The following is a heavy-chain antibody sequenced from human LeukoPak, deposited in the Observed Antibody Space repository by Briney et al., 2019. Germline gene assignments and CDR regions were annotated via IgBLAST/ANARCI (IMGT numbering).Heavy chain of an antibody. Sequence: PGGSLRLSCAASGFTFSSYEMNWVRQAPGKGLEWVSYISSSGSTIYYADSVKGRFTISRDNAKNSLYLQMNSLRAEDTAVYYCARAPGYRSFLDYWGQGTLVIVSS. CDR3: ARAPGYRSFLDY. CDR1: GFTFSSYE. D-gene: IGHD6-13*01. J-gene: IGHJ4*02. V-gene: IGHV3-48*03. CDR2: ISSSGSTI.